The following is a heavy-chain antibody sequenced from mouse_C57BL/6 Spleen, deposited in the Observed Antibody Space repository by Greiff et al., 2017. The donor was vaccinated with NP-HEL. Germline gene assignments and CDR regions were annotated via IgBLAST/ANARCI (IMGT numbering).Heavy chain of an antibody. J-gene: IGHJ1*03. CDR2: ISSGSSTI. V-gene: IGHV5-17*01. CDR3: ARNNYYGSSYDGYFDV. Sequence: EVMLVESGGGLVKPGGSLKLSCAASGFTFSDYGMHWVRQAPEKGLEWVAYISSGSSTIYYADTVKGRFTISRDNAKNTLFLQMTSLRSEDTAMYYCARNNYYGSSYDGYFDVWGTGTTVTVSS. CDR1: GFTFSDYG. D-gene: IGHD1-1*01.